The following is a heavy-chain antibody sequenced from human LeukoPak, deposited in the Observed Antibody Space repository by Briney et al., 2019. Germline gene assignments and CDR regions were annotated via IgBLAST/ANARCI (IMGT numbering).Heavy chain of an antibody. CDR1: GYTFTGYY. V-gene: IGHV1-18*04. J-gene: IGHJ4*02. CDR2: ISAYNGNT. Sequence: ASVKVSCKASGYTFTGYYMHWVRQAPGQGLEWMGWISAYNGNTNYAQKLQGRVTMTTDTSTSTAYMELRSLRSDDTAVYYCARADYDLYYFDYWAREPWSPSPQ. D-gene: IGHD3-3*01. CDR3: ARADYDLYYFDY.